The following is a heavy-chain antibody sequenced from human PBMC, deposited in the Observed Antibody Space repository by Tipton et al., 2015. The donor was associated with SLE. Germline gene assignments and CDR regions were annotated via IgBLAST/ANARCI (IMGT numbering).Heavy chain of an antibody. J-gene: IGHJ4*02. D-gene: IGHD6-13*01. CDR3: ARVQSSSWYYFDY. V-gene: IGHV3-48*03. Sequence: SLRLSCAASGFTFSSYEMNWVRQAPGKGLEWVSDISSSGSTIYYADSVKGRFTISRDNAKNPLYLQMNSLRAEDTAVYYCARVQSSSWYYFDYWGQGTLVTVSS. CDR1: GFTFSSYE. CDR2: ISSSGSTI.